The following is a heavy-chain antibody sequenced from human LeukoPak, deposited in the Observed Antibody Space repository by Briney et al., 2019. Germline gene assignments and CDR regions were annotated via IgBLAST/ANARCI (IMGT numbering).Heavy chain of an antibody. V-gene: IGHV4-61*01. Sequence: SETLSLTCTVSGGSVSSGSYYWRWIRQPPGKGLEWIAYIYYSGSTNYNPSLKSRVTISVDTSKNQFSLKLSSVTAADTAVYYCATSVSYGSGVTNWFDPWGQGTLVTVSS. CDR2: IYYSGST. CDR3: ATSVSYGSGVTNWFDP. CDR1: GGSVSSGSYY. J-gene: IGHJ5*02. D-gene: IGHD3-10*01.